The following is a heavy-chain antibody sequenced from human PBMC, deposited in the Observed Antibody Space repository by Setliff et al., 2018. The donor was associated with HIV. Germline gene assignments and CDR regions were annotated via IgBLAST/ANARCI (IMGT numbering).Heavy chain of an antibody. D-gene: IGHD3-22*01. CDR2: INPNSGDT. V-gene: IGHV1-2*02. CDR1: GYTFSAYN. CDR3: ARDYFDSSAYHYGFGAFDI. Sequence: ASVKVSCKASGYTFSAYNMHWVRQAPGQGLEWMGWINPNSGDTNYAQKFQGRVTMSRDTSTSTVYMELSSLRSEDTAVYYCARDYFDSSAYHYGFGAFDIWGQGTMVTVSS. J-gene: IGHJ3*02.